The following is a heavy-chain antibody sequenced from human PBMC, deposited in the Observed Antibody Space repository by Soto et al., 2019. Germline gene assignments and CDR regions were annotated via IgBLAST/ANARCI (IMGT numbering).Heavy chain of an antibody. CDR1: GFTFDDYA. D-gene: IGHD2-2*01. CDR2: ISWNSGSI. V-gene: IGHV3-9*01. CDR3: AKVPWPQYCSSTSCSYFDY. Sequence: GGSLRLSCAASGFTFDDYAMHWVRQAPGKGLEWVSGISWNSGSIGYADSVKGRFTISRDNAKNSLYLQMNSLRAEDTALYYCAKVPWPQYCSSTSCSYFDYWGQGTLVTVSS. J-gene: IGHJ4*02.